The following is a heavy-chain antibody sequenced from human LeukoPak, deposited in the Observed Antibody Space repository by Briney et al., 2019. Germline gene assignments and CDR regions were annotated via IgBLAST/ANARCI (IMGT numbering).Heavy chain of an antibody. CDR1: GGSISSSSYY. J-gene: IGHJ4*02. CDR3: ATPGRYDSSGYYGLDY. CDR2: IYYSGST. V-gene: IGHV4-39*01. D-gene: IGHD3-22*01. Sequence: SSETLSLTCTVSGGSISSSSYYWGWIRQPPGKGLEWIGSIYYSGSTYYNPSLKSRVTISVDTSKNQFSLKLSSVTAADTAVYYCATPGRYDSSGYYGLDYWGQGTLVTVSS.